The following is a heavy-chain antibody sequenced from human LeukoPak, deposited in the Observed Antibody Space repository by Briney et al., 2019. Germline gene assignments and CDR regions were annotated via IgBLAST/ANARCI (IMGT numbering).Heavy chain of an antibody. CDR1: GFSFSIYW. D-gene: IGHD3-22*01. J-gene: IGHJ6*03. V-gene: IGHV3-7*01. CDR3: ARAQGRLYYYYYMDV. Sequence: GGSQRLSCAASGFSFSIYWMSWVRQAPGKGLEWVANIKEDESEKYYVDSVKGRLTISRDNAKNSLYLQMNSLRAEDTAVYYCARAQGRLYYYYYMDVWGKGTTVTVSS. CDR2: IKEDESEK.